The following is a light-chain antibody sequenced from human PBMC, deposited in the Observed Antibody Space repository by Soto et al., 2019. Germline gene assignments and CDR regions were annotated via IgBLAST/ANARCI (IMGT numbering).Light chain of an antibody. CDR1: QDISNS. J-gene: IGKJ4*01. CDR2: DAS. V-gene: IGKV1-33*01. CDR3: QQYDDLFT. Sequence: DIQMTQSPSSLSASVGDRVTITCQASQDISNSLNWYQHKPGKAPKLLIYDASNLETGVPSRFGGSASGTDFTFTISSLQPEDIATYYCQQYDDLFTFGGGTKVEIK.